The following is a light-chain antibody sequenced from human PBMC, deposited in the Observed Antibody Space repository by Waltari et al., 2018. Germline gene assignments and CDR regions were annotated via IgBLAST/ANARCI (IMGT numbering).Light chain of an antibody. CDR3: LQLYSYPLT. CDR1: QDISSH. CDR2: AAS. J-gene: IGKJ4*01. Sequence: IQLTQSPSSLSASVGDRVTITCRASQDISSHLAWYQQIPGKAPKLLIDAASTLQSGVPSRFGGSGSGTDFTLTISSLQPEDFATFYCLQLYSYPLTFGGGTKVEIK. V-gene: IGKV1-9*01.